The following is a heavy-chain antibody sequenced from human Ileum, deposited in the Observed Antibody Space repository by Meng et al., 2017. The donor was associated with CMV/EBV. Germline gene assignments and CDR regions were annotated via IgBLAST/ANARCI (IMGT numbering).Heavy chain of an antibody. V-gene: IGHV4-4*07. J-gene: IGHJ5*02. CDR2: IYSSGII. D-gene: IGHD4-11*01. CDR3: ARLQAWDWFDP. Sequence: VHGQGSGPGLVKPSETLSLTCMVSGGSINSFYWSWIRQPAGKGLEWIGRIYSSGIINYNPSLKSRVTVSVDTSKNQFSLKVNSVTAADTAVYYCARLQAWDWFDPWGQGTLVTVSS. CDR1: GGSINSFY.